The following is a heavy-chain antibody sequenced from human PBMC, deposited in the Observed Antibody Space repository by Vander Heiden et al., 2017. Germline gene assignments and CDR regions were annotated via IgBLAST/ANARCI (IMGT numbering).Heavy chain of an antibody. J-gene: IGHJ4*02. Sequence: QVQLVESGGGVVQPGRSLRRSCAASGFTFSSYAMHWVRQAPGKGLEWVAVISYDGSNKYYADSVKGRFTISRDNSKNTLYLQMNSLRAEDTAVYYCARPTGVQLELRYWGQGTLVTVSS. CDR2: ISYDGSNK. D-gene: IGHD1-1*01. V-gene: IGHV3-30*04. CDR3: ARPTGVQLELRY. CDR1: GFTFSSYA.